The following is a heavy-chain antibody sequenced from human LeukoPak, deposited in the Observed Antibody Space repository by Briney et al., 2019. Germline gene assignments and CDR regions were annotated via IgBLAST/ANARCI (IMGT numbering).Heavy chain of an antibody. CDR1: GFTFSSYA. CDR2: ISGSGGST. V-gene: IGHV3-23*01. CDR3: ANHVGAYCGGDCYSYFDY. Sequence: PGGSLRLSCAASGFTFSSYAMSWVRQAPGKGLEWVSAISGSGGSTYYADSVKGRFTISRDNSKNTLYLQMNSLRAEDTAVYYCANHVGAYCGGDCYSYFDYWGQGTLVTVSS. J-gene: IGHJ4*02. D-gene: IGHD2-21*02.